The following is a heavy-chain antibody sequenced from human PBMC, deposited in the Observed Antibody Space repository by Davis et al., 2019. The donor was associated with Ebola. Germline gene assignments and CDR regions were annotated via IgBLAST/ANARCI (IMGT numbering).Heavy chain of an antibody. CDR1: GDSITSSTRYY. Sequence: SETLSLTCSVPGDSITSSTRYYWGWIRQPPGQGLEWIASIYHTGNTYYNPSFQSRVTISVYTFKNQLSLRVNSVTAADTAVYYCARDDKVMHFDYWGQGTLVTVSS. V-gene: IGHV4-39*07. CDR2: IYHTGNT. D-gene: IGHD3-16*01. J-gene: IGHJ4*02. CDR3: ARDDKVMHFDY.